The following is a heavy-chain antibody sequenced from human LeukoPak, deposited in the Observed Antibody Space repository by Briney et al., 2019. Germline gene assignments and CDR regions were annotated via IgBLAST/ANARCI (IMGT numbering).Heavy chain of an antibody. CDR3: ARVRSGGWYDPVDY. J-gene: IGHJ4*02. CDR2: ISSSSSYI. CDR1: GFTFSSYA. D-gene: IGHD6-19*01. Sequence: GGSLRLSCAASGFTFSSYAMSWVRQAPGKGLEWVSSISSSSSYIYYADSVKGRFTISRDNAKNSLYLQMNSLRAEDTAVYYCARVRSGGWYDPVDYWGQGTLVTVSS. V-gene: IGHV3-21*01.